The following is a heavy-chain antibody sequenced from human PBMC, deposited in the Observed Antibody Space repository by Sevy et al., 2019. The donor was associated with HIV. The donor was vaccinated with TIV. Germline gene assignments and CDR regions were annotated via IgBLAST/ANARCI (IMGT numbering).Heavy chain of an antibody. CDR1: GFSFSSYG. V-gene: IGHV3-33*06. D-gene: IGHD4-17*01. J-gene: IGHJ6*03. CDR2: IWYDGMNK. Sequence: GGSLRLSCAASGFSFSSYGVHWVRQAPGKGLEWVAGIWYDGMNKYYADSVKGRFTISRDNSKNTVYLQMNSLRAEDTAVYYCAKDQDYGESYMDVWGTGTTVTVSS. CDR3: AKDQDYGESYMDV.